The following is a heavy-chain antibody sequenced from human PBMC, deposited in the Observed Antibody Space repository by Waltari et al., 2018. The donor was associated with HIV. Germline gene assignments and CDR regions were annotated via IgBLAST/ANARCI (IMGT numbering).Heavy chain of an antibody. V-gene: IGHV3-11*01. CDR2: ISTSGRIR. CDR3: AGVGSYYKWGYFGY. D-gene: IGHD3-10*01. Sequence: QEQLVESGGGLVKPGGPLRPSCVASGFSFSDFYMTAIRQAPGRGLEWVSYISTSGRIRYYAYSGRGRGAESRDDAKNARCRQVDGEGAEDTAVYYCAGVGSYYKWGYFGYWCQGSLVIVSS. CDR1: GFSFSDFY. J-gene: IGHJ4*02.